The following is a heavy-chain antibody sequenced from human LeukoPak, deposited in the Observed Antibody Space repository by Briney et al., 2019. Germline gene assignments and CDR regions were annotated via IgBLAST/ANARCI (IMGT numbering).Heavy chain of an antibody. D-gene: IGHD2-2*01. CDR3: AEGSCSSTSCYGRSWLGY. V-gene: IGHV3-30*02. J-gene: IGHJ4*02. Sequence: GGSLRLSCAASGFTFSSYGMHWVRQAPGKGLEWVAFIRYDGSNKYYADSVKGRFTISRDNSKNTLYLQMNSLRAEDTAVYYCAEGSCSSTSCYGRSWLGYWGQGTLVTVSS. CDR1: GFTFSSYG. CDR2: IRYDGSNK.